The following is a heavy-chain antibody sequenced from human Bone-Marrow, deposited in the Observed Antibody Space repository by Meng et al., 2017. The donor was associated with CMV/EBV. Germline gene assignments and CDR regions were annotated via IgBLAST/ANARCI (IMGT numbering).Heavy chain of an antibody. CDR3: ARDLINGHWVIERGAGWFDP. D-gene: IGHD3-10*01. CDR1: FTSYG. CDR2: ISAYNGNT. V-gene: IGHV1-18*01. Sequence: FTSYGISWVRQAPGQGLEWMGWISAYNGNTNYAQKLQGRVTMTTDTSTSTAYMELRSLRSDDTAVYYCARDLINGHWVIERGAGWFDPWGQGTLVTVSS. J-gene: IGHJ5*02.